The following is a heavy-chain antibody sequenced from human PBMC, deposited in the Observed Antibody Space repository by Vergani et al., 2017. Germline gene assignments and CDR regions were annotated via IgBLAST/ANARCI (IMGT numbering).Heavy chain of an antibody. Sequence: QMQLQESGPGLVKASETLSLTCTVSGDSIISRSYYWGWIRQPPGKGLEWIGSIYNSGNGDSSSSLKSRVTISADTSKNQFSLRLTSETAADTAVYYCASGKDYSDGTSHFRGRYFDVWGRGTLVTVPS. J-gene: IGHJ2*01. CDR3: ASGKDYSDGTSHFRGRYFDV. CDR1: GDSIISRSYY. V-gene: IGHV4-39*01. D-gene: IGHD1-26*01. CDR2: IYNSGNG.